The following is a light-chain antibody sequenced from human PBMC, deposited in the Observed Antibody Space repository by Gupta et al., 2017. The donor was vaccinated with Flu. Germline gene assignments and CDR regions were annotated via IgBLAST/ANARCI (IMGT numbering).Light chain of an antibody. Sequence: CTLRSGINVDTYRIYWYQQKTGSPPQYLLRYKSDSDKEQGSGVPSRFSGSKDASANAGILLISGLQSEDEADYYCMIWHSSAVVFGGGTKLTVL. CDR2: YKSDSDK. CDR3: MIWHSSAVV. J-gene: IGLJ2*01. CDR1: SGINVDTYR. V-gene: IGLV5-45*02.